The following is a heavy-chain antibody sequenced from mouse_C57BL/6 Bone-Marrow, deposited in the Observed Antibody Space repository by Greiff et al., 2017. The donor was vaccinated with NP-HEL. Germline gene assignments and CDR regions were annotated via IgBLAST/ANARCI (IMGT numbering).Heavy chain of an antibody. CDR2: INYDGSST. CDR1: GFTFSDYY. Sequence: EVMLVESEGGLVQPGSSMKLSCTASGFTFSDYYMAWVRQVPEKGLEWVANINYDGSSTYYLDSLKSRFIISRDNAKNILYLQMSSLKSEDTATYYCARDRKDEGWYFDVWGTGTTVTVSS. CDR3: ARDRKDEGWYFDV. J-gene: IGHJ1*03. V-gene: IGHV5-16*01.